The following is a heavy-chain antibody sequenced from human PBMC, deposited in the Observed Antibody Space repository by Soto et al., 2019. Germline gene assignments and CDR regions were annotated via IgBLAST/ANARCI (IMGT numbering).Heavy chain of an antibody. Sequence: LRLSCAASGFTFSSYSMNWVRQAPGKGLEWIGSIYYSGSTYYNPSLKSRVTISVDTSKNQFSLKLSSVTAADTAVYYCARQNRGTYYYYYGMDVWGQGTTVTVSS. CDR2: IYYSGST. J-gene: IGHJ6*02. V-gene: IGHV4-39*01. CDR1: GFTFSSYSMN. CDR3: ARQNRGTYYYYYGMDV. D-gene: IGHD3-10*01.